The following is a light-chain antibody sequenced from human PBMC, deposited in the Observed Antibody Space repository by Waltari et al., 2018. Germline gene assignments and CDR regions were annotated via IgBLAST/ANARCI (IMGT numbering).Light chain of an antibody. CDR2: QDD. Sequence: SYELTQPPSISVSPGQAVSITCSGDKLGDRLAFWYQQRPGQSPSLVIYQDDKRPSGIPGRFPGSNSGNTATLTISGTQPLDEADYYCQTWDTTSVIFGGGTRLTVL. CDR3: QTWDTTSVI. J-gene: IGLJ2*01. CDR1: KLGDRL. V-gene: IGLV3-1*01.